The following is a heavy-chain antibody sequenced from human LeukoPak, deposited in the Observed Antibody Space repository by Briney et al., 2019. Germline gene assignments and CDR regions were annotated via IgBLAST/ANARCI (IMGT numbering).Heavy chain of an antibody. J-gene: IGHJ6*02. D-gene: IGHD3-10*01. CDR3: ATPPAIGELSESPAYYGMDV. CDR1: GYTLTELS. CDR2: FDPEDGET. Sequence: ASVKVSCKVSGYTLTELSMHWVRQAPGKGLEWMGGFDPEDGETIYAQKFQGRVTMTEDTSTDTAYMELSSLRSEDTAVYYCATPPAIGELSESPAYYGMDVWGQGTTVTVSS. V-gene: IGHV1-24*01.